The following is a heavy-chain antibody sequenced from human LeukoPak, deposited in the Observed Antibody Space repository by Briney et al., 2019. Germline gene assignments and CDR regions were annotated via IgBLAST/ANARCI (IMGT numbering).Heavy chain of an antibody. J-gene: IGHJ4*02. V-gene: IGHV1-69*05. CDR2: IIPIFGTA. CDR1: GGTFSSYV. Sequence: ASVKVSCKASGGTFSSYVISWVRQAPGQGLEWVGGIIPIFGTANYAQKFEGRVTITTDESTSTAYMELSSLRSEDTAVYYCARSGEYYDSSGYYYLPPHYWGQGTLVTVSS. D-gene: IGHD3-22*01. CDR3: ARSGEYYDSSGYYYLPPHY.